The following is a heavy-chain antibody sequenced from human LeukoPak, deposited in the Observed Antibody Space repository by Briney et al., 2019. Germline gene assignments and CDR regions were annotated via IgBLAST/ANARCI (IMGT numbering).Heavy chain of an antibody. CDR1: GYSFTSYW. Sequence: GESLKISCKDSGYSFTSYWIGWVRQMPGKGLEWMGIIYPGDSDTRYSPSFEGQVTISADKSISTAYLQWSSLKASDTAMFYCARHSYDSSGYSPDYWGQGTLVTVSS. V-gene: IGHV5-51*01. CDR2: IYPGDSDT. CDR3: ARHSYDSSGYSPDY. D-gene: IGHD3-22*01. J-gene: IGHJ4*02.